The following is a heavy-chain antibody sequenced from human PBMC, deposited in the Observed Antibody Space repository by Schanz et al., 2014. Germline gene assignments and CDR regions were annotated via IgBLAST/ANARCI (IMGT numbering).Heavy chain of an antibody. V-gene: IGHV3-23*04. CDR2: ISGSGGST. Sequence: EQLVESGGGLVKPGGSLRLSCAASGFTFTTHSMTWVRQAPGKGLEWVSAISGSGGSTYYADSVKGRFTISRDNAKNSLYLQMNSLRAEDTAVYYCAREQIMAAAGLVDYWGHGTLVTVSS. D-gene: IGHD6-13*01. CDR1: GFTFTTHS. CDR3: AREQIMAAAGLVDY. J-gene: IGHJ4*01.